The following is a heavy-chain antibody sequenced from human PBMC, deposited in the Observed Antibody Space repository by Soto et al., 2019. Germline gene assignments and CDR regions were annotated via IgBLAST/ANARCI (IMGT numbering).Heavy chain of an antibody. D-gene: IGHD2-2*01. J-gene: IGHJ6*02. V-gene: IGHV4-61*01. Sequence: SETLSLTCTVSGGSVSGGSYYWSWIRQPPGRVLEWIGYIYYSGSTNYNPSLKSRVTISVDTSKNQFSLKLSSVTAADTAVYYFSVLVVPAVKTYFYGMDVWGQGTTVTVSS. CDR3: SVLVVPAVKTYFYGMDV. CDR2: IYYSGST. CDR1: GGSVSGGSYY.